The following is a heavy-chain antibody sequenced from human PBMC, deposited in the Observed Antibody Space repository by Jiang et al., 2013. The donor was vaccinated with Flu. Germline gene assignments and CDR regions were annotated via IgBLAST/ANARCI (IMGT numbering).Heavy chain of an antibody. CDR2: ISFDGSNR. Sequence: RLSCVASGFTFSSYGMHWVRQAPGKGLEWVAVISFDGSNRYYTESVKGRFTVSRDNSKNTLYLQMNSLRADDTAVYFCAKGPTRPSGYSSRWGYCDSWGQGVLVTVSS. V-gene: IGHV3-30*18. J-gene: IGHJ4*02. CDR3: AKGPTRPSGYSSRWGYCDS. D-gene: IGHD6-19*01. CDR1: GFTFSSYG.